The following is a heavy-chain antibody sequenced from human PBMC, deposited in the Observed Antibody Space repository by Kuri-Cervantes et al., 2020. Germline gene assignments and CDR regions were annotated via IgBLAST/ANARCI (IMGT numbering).Heavy chain of an antibody. Sequence: SLKISCAASGFTFGDYAMHWVRQAPGKGLEWVSGISWNSGSIGYADSVKGRFTISRDNAKNSLYLQMNSLRAEDTALYYCAKDMGSSGWYGRFDAFDIWGQGTMVTVSS. J-gene: IGHJ3*02. CDR3: AKDMGSSGWYGRFDAFDI. CDR1: GFTFGDYA. CDR2: ISWNSGSI. V-gene: IGHV3-9*01. D-gene: IGHD6-19*01.